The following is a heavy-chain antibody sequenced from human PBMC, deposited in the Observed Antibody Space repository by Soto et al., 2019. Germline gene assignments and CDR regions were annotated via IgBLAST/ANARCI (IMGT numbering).Heavy chain of an antibody. V-gene: IGHV2-5*02. CDR1: GLSLTTSGVG. CDR3: AHSFAPYYSYAKDV. Sequence: QITLKESGPTLMKPTQTLTLTCTFSGLSLTTSGVGVVWIRQPPGKALDWLALIYWDNDRRYSPSLKSRVTITKDTYKNQVVLTMTNMDPVDTATYYCAHSFAPYYSYAKDVWGQGTTVTVSS. J-gene: IGHJ6*02. CDR2: IYWDNDR.